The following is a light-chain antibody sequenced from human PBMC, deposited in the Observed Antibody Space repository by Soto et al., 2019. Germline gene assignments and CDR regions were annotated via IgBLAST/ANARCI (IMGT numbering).Light chain of an antibody. CDR2: GVS. CDR1: QSVSSSY. J-gene: IGKJ2*01. V-gene: IGKV3D-20*02. Sequence: EIVLTQSPGTLSLSPGERATLSCRASQSVSSSYLAWYQQKPGQAPRLLIYGVSSRATGIPDRFSGSGSGTDFTLPISSLEPEDFAVYYCQQRSNWPPYTFGQGTKLQIK. CDR3: QQRSNWPPYT.